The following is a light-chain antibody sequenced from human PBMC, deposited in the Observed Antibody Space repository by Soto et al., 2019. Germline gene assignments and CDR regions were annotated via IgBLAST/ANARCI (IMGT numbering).Light chain of an antibody. CDR2: EVS. Sequence: QSVLTQPASVSGFPGQSITISCTGTSRDVGRHNYVSWYQQRPGNAPKLMIYEVSNRPSGVSHRFSGSKSGNTASLTISGLQAEDEADYYCNSYTGNSYTGSSTWVFGGGTKLTVL. V-gene: IGLV2-14*01. J-gene: IGLJ3*02. CDR3: NSYTGNSYTGSSTWV. CDR1: SRDVGRHNY.